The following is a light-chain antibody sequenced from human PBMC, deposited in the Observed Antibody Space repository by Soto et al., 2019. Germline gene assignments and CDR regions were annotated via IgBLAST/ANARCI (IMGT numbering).Light chain of an antibody. J-gene: IGKJ5*01. Sequence: DIQMTQSPSSLSASVGDRVTLTCRASQDVSDFLAWYQHAPGKAPNLLIYGGYTLQSGGPSRFSGSGSGTEFSLKITGLQPEDFATYYCQYLNGVPTITFGQGTRLEIK. V-gene: IGKV1-9*01. CDR1: QDVSDF. CDR3: QYLNGVPTIT. CDR2: GGY.